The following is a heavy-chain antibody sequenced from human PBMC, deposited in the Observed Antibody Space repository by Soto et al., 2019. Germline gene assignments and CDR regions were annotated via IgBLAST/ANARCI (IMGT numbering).Heavy chain of an antibody. V-gene: IGHV3-23*01. CDR3: AKDALGHCVDSCSPYWFDP. CDR1: GFTFRHYA. CDR2: ISHSCDKA. D-gene: IGHD2-21*02. J-gene: IGHJ5*02. Sequence: WGSLRLSCEGSGFTFRHYARTWLRQVPGKGLEWVSSISHSCDKAYYADSVKGRFAISRDNYTNTTYLQMINLRAEDTAVYSCAKDALGHCVDSCSPYWFDPWGQGTLVTVCS.